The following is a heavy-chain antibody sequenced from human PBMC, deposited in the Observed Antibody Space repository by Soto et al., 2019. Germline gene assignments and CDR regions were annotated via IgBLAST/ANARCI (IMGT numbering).Heavy chain of an antibody. CDR1: GGTFSSYA. J-gene: IGHJ6*02. CDR3: AIHPGGGYCSSTSCPYYYYGMDV. CDR2: IIPILGIA. V-gene: IGHV1-69*04. D-gene: IGHD2-2*01. Sequence: ASVKVSCKASGGTFSSYAISWVRQAPGQGLEWMGRIIPILGIANYAQKFQGRVTITADKSTSTAYMELSSLRSEDTAVYYCAIHPGGGYCSSTSCPYYYYGMDVWGQGTTVTVSS.